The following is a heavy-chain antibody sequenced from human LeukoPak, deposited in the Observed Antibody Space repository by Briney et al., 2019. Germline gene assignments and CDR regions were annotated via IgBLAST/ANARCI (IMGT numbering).Heavy chain of an antibody. J-gene: IGHJ4*02. Sequence: GGSLRLSCAASGFTFSSYAMSWVRQAPGKGLEWISAISGSGGSTYYADSVKGRFPISRDNSKNTLYLQMNSLRAEDTAVYYCAKDPAGSGTHDRYFDYWGQGTLVTVSS. D-gene: IGHD3-10*01. V-gene: IGHV3-23*01. CDR2: ISGSGGST. CDR3: AKDPAGSGTHDRYFDY. CDR1: GFTFSSYA.